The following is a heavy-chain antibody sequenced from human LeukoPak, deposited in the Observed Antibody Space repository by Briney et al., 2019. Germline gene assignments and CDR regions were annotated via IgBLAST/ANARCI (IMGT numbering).Heavy chain of an antibody. CDR1: GGSISSSSYY. V-gene: IGHV4-39*01. CDR2: IYYTGST. Sequence: KPSETLSLTCSVSGGSISSSSYYWGWIRQPPGKGLEWIDNIYYTGSTYYNPSLKSRVTISVDTSKNQFSLKLNSVTAADTAVYYCAREVGYSGYDRNGYWGQGTLVTVSS. CDR3: AREVGYSGYDRNGY. J-gene: IGHJ4*02. D-gene: IGHD5-12*01.